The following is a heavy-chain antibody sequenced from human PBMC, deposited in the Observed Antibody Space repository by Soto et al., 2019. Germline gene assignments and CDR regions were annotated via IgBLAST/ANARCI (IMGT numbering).Heavy chain of an antibody. D-gene: IGHD3-22*01. CDR3: ARPPFYDSTGQSNYYGMDV. CDR2: IWYDGSYE. V-gene: IGHV3-33*01. CDR1: GFTFSNYG. J-gene: IGHJ6*02. Sequence: QVPLVESGGGVVQPARSLRLACAASGFTFSNYGIHWVRQAPGKGLGWVALIWYDGSYEYYADSVKGRFTISRDNSKNTVYLQMNSLRDEDTAVHYCARPPFYDSTGQSNYYGMDVWGQGTTVTVSS.